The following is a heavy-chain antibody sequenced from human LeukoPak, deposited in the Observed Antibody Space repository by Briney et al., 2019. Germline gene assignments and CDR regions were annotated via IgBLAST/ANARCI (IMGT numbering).Heavy chain of an antibody. Sequence: GGSLRLSRAASGFTFSSYWMSWVRQAPGKGLEWVANIKQDGSEKYYVDSVKGRFTISRDNAKNSLYLQMNSLRAEDTAVYYCARDRAVAGTNRDYFDYWGQGTLVTVSS. D-gene: IGHD6-19*01. V-gene: IGHV3-7*01. CDR2: IKQDGSEK. CDR1: GFTFSSYW. CDR3: ARDRAVAGTNRDYFDY. J-gene: IGHJ4*02.